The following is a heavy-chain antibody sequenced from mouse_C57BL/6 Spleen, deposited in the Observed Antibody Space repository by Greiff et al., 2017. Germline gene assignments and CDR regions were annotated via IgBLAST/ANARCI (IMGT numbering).Heavy chain of an antibody. CDR2: IDPETGGT. J-gene: IGHJ2*01. CDR3: TRDDYGSSYYYFDY. D-gene: IGHD1-1*01. V-gene: IGHV1-15*01. Sequence: VKLQESGAELVRPGASVTLSCKASGYTFTDYEMHWVKQTPVHGLEWIGAIDPETGGTAYNQKFKGKAILTADKSSSTAYMELRSLTSEDSAVYYCTRDDYGSSYYYFDYWGQGTTLTVSS. CDR1: GYTFTDYE.